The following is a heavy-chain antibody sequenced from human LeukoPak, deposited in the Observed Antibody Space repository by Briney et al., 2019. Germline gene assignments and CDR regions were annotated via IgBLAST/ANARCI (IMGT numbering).Heavy chain of an antibody. V-gene: IGHV1-18*01. J-gene: IGHJ4*02. CDR2: ISPYNGNT. CDR1: GYTFTSYG. CDR3: ARKLYDSSRYGQTYYFDY. Sequence: ASVKVSCKASGYTFTSYGISWVRQAPGQGLEWMGWISPYNGNTNYAQKLQGRVTMTTDTSTSTAYMDLRSLRSDDAAVYYCARKLYDSSRYGQTYYFDYWGQGTLVTVSS. D-gene: IGHD3-22*01.